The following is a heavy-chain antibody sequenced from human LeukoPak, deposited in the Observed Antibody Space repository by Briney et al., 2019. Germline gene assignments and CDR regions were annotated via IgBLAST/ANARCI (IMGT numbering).Heavy chain of an antibody. J-gene: IGHJ4*02. CDR3: ARAVHPGYFDWLPRLGGYDY. Sequence: SETLSLTCAVYGGSFSGYYWSWIRQPPGKGLEWIGEINHSGSTNYNPSLKSRVTISVDTSKNQFSLKLSSVTAADTAVYYCARAVHPGYFDWLPRLGGYDYWGQGTLVTVSS. D-gene: IGHD3-9*01. CDR1: GGSFSGYY. CDR2: INHSGST. V-gene: IGHV4-34*01.